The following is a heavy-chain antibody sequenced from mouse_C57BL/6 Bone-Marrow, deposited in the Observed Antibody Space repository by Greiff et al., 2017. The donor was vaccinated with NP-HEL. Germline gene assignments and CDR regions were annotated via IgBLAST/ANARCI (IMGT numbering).Heavy chain of an antibody. CDR3: TREGYYSYWYFDV. CDR2: IDPETGGS. J-gene: IGHJ1*03. CDR1: GYTFTDYE. Sequence: VKLMESGAELVRPGASVTLSCKASGYTFTDYEMHWVKQTPVHGLEWIGAIDPETGGSAYNQKFKGKAILTADKSSSTAYMELRSLTSEDSAVYYCTREGYYSYWYFDVWGTGTTVTVSS. V-gene: IGHV1-15*01. D-gene: IGHD2-3*01.